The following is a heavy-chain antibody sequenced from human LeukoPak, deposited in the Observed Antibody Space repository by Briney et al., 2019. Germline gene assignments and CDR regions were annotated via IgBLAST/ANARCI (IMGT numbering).Heavy chain of an antibody. D-gene: IGHD3-3*01. V-gene: IGHV3-74*01. J-gene: IGHJ5*02. CDR2: INSDGSST. Sequence: GGSLRLSCAASGFTFSSYWMPWVRQAPGKGLVWVSRINSDGSSTSYADSVKGRFTISRDNAKNTLYLQMNSLRAEDTAVYYCARVPRSPFGVVITSHNWFDPWGQGTLVTVSS. CDR1: GFTFSSYW. CDR3: ARVPRSPFGVVITSHNWFDP.